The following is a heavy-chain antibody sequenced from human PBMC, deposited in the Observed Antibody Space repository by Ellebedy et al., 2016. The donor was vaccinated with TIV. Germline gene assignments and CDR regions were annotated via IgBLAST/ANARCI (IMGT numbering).Heavy chain of an antibody. J-gene: IGHJ4*03. CDR1: GFTFSDYW. CDR3: ARDQGWAYPGSTRFDY. D-gene: IGHD3-10*01. CDR2: IKQDGGEK. V-gene: IGHV3-7*01. Sequence: PGGSLRLSCAASGFTFSDYWMSWVRQAPGKGLEWVANIKQDGGEKWYVDSVKGRFTISRDNAKNSLYLQMSSLRAEDTAVYYCARDQGWAYPGSTRFDYWGQGTLVTVSS.